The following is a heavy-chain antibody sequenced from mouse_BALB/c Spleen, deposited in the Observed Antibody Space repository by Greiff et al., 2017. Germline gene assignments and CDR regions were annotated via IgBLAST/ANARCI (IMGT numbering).Heavy chain of an antibody. J-gene: IGHJ4*01. CDR2: ISSGSSTI. V-gene: IGHV5-17*02. Sequence: EVMLVESGGGLVQPGGSRKLSCAASGFTFSSFGMHWVRQAPEKGLEWVAYISSGSSTIYYADTVKGRFTISRDNPKNTLFLQMTSLRSEDTAMYYCARSRGSSSHYYAMDYWGQGTSVTVSS. CDR3: ARSRGSSSHYYAMDY. CDR1: GFTFSSFG. D-gene: IGHD1-1*01.